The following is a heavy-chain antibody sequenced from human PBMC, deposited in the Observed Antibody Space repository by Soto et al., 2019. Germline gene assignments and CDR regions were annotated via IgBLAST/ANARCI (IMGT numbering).Heavy chain of an antibody. J-gene: IGHJ4*02. CDR2: VHYSGTT. CDR3: ARTTAVPNTLRSRYFFDY. Sequence: PSETLSLTCSVSGGSVSDKTYYWSWIRQPPGKRLEWIGYVHYSGTTNYNPSLKSRVTISVDLSENRFSLRLSSVTTADTALYYCARTTAVPNTLRSRYFFDYWGQGTLVTVSS. D-gene: IGHD4-17*01. V-gene: IGHV4-61*01. CDR1: GGSVSDKTYY.